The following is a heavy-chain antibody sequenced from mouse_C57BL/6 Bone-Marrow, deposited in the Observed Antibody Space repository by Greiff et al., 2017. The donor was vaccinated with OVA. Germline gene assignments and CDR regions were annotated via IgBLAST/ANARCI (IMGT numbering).Heavy chain of an antibody. CDR2: IYPGSGST. CDR1: GYTFTSYW. V-gene: IGHV1-55*01. Sequence: QVQLQQPGAELVKPGASVKMSCKASGYTFTSYWITWVKQRPGQGLEWIGDIYPGSGSTHSNEKFKSQATLTVDTSSSTAYMQLSSLTSEDSAVYYCARRGIFITTVVAPSYWYFDVWGTGTTVTVSS. J-gene: IGHJ1*03. CDR3: ARRGIFITTVVAPSYWYFDV. D-gene: IGHD1-1*01.